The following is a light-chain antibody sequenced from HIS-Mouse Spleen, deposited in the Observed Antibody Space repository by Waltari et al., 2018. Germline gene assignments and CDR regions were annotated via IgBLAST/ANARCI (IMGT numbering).Light chain of an antibody. Sequence: QSALTQPPSASGSPGQSVTISCTGTSSDVGGYNYVSWYQPHPGKAPKHMIYEVSKPPSGVPDRFSGSKAGNPASLTVSGLQAEDEADYYCSSYAGSNNVVFGGGTKLTVL. J-gene: IGLJ2*01. CDR3: SSYAGSNNVV. CDR2: EVS. V-gene: IGLV2-8*01. CDR1: SSDVGGYNY.